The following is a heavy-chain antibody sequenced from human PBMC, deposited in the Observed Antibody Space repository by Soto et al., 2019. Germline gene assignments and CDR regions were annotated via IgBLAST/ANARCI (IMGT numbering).Heavy chain of an antibody. CDR1: GFRFEDYA. Sequence: EVQLVASGGGLVQPGRSLRLSCAASGFRFEDYAMHWVRQAPGKGLEWVSGISWNSGSIGYADSVKGRFTISRDNAKNPLYLQMNSLRPEDTALYYCAKAYSGSGGPFDYWGQGILDTVSS. V-gene: IGHV3-9*01. CDR3: AKAYSGSGGPFDY. CDR2: ISWNSGSI. D-gene: IGHD6-6*01. J-gene: IGHJ4*02.